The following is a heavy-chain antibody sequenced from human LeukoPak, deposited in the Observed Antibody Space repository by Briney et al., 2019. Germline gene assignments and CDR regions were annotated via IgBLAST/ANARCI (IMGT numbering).Heavy chain of an antibody. Sequence: PGRSPRLSCAASGFTFDDYAMHWVRQAPGKGLEWVSGISWNSGSIGYADSVKGRFTISRDNAKNSLYLQMNSLRAEDTALYYCAKGRDKYQLLSKNWFDPWGQGTLVTVSS. J-gene: IGHJ5*02. CDR1: GFTFDDYA. CDR3: AKGRDKYQLLSKNWFDP. V-gene: IGHV3-9*01. D-gene: IGHD2-2*01. CDR2: ISWNSGSI.